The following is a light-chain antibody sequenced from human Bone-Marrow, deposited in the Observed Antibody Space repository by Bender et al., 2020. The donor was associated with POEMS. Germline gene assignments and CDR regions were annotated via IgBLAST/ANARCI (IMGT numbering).Light chain of an antibody. CDR3: CSYAGSRFVE. CDR1: SSDVGGYNY. CDR2: EVS. V-gene: IGLV2-23*02. J-gene: IGLJ2*01. Sequence: QSALTQPASVSGSPGQSITISCTGTSSDVGGYNYVSWYQQHPGKAPKLMIYEVSKRPSGVSDRFSGSKSRNTASLTISGLQPEDEAVYYCCSYAGSRFVEFGGGTTLTVL.